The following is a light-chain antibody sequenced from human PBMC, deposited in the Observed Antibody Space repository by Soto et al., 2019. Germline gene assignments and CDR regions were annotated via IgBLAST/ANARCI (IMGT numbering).Light chain of an antibody. CDR3: QQTYSSPRGA. V-gene: IGKV1-39*01. Sequence: DIQMTQSPSYMSASVGDRVTITCRESESIRNNLNWYQQKPGQAPKLLIYAASTLHSGVPSRFSGGGSGTEFTLTIGSLQSEDFTTYYCQQTYSSPRGAFGQGTKVEFK. CDR1: ESIRNN. J-gene: IGKJ1*01. CDR2: AAS.